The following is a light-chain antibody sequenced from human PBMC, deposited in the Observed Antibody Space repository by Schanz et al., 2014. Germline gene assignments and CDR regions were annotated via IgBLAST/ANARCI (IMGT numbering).Light chain of an antibody. CDR1: QTVSNN. CDR2: GAS. Sequence: EIVMTQSPATLSVSPGERGTLSCRASQTVSNNLAWYQQKPGQTPRLLIYGASTRATGIPAKFSGSGSGTDFTLTISRLEPEDFAVYYCQQYGTSPRTFGQGTKVEIK. CDR3: QQYGTSPRT. J-gene: IGKJ1*01. V-gene: IGKV3-15*01.